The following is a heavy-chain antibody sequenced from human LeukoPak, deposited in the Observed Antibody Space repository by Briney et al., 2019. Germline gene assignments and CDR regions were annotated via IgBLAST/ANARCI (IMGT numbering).Heavy chain of an antibody. V-gene: IGHV4-39*07. CDR2: IYYSGST. D-gene: IGHD5-24*01. CDR1: GGSISSSSYY. CDR3: ARDTNGYNDY. J-gene: IGHJ4*02. Sequence: PSETLSLTCTVSGGSISSSSYYWGWIRQPPGKGLEWIGSIYYSGSTYYNPSLKSRVTISVDTSKNQFSLKLSSVTAADTAVYYCARDTNGYNDYWGQGTLVTVSS.